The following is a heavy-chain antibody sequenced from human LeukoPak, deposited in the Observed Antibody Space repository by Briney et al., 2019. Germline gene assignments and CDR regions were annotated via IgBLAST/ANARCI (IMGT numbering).Heavy chain of an antibody. V-gene: IGHV3-48*01. J-gene: IGHJ4*02. D-gene: IGHD2-15*01. CDR1: GFSFSRDS. CDR2: ISHDSGIK. CDR3: VRDNPRCCGVVPANVDDY. Sequence: GGSLRLSCAASGFSFSRDSMNWVRQAPGKGLEWISYISHDSGIKYYADSVRGRFTISRDNAKNSLYLQMHSLRAEDTAVYFCVRDNPRCCGVVPANVDDYWGQGTLVTVPS.